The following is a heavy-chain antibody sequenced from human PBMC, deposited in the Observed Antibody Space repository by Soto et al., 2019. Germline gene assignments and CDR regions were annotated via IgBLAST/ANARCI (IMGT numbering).Heavy chain of an antibody. CDR3: ASPRNYYDSSGPQYYFEY. Sequence: ASVKISCKASGGTFSSYAISWVRQAPGQGLEWMGGIIPIFGTANYAQKFQGRVTITADKSTSKAYMELRSLRSEDTAVYYCASPRNYYDSSGPQYYFEYWGKGTLVTVSS. J-gene: IGHJ4*02. CDR2: IIPIFGTA. V-gene: IGHV1-69*06. D-gene: IGHD3-22*01. CDR1: GGTFSSYA.